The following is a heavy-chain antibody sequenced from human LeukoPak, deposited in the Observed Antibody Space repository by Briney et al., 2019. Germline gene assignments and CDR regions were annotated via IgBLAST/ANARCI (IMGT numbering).Heavy chain of an antibody. CDR1: GYTFTSYD. CDR2: MNPNSGNT. J-gene: IGHJ6*03. CDR3: ARGGIPVYYYYMDV. V-gene: IGHV1-8*01. Sequence: ASVKVSCKASGYTFTSYDINWVRQATGQGLEWMGWMNPNSGNTGYAQKFQGRVTMTRNTSISTAYMELSSLRSEDTAVYYCARGGIPVYYYYMDVWGKGTTVTISS.